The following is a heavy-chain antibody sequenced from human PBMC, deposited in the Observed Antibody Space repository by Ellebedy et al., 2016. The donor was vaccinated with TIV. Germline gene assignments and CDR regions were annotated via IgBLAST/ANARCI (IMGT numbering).Heavy chain of an antibody. D-gene: IGHD2/OR15-2a*01. CDR3: ARERDSTWYFDF. Sequence: ASVKVSCKASGGPFNSYAITWVRQAPGQGLEWMGGLIPIFGTANYAQTFQGRLTITADESTTTVYMELSSLRYEDTAVYYCARERDSTWYFDFWGRGTLVTVSS. CDR2: LIPIFGTA. J-gene: IGHJ4*02. V-gene: IGHV1-69*13. CDR1: GGPFNSYA.